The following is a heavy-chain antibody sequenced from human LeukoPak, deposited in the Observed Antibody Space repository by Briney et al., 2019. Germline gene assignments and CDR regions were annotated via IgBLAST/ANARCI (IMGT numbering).Heavy chain of an antibody. CDR1: GFTFSSYA. D-gene: IGHD3-22*01. V-gene: IGHV3-23*01. CDR2: ISGSGGSA. Sequence: GGSLRLSCAASGFTFSSYAMSWVRQAPGKGLEWVSAISGSGGSAYYADSVKGRFTISRDNSKNTLYLQMNSLRAEDTAVYYCAKDRYYYDSSGYNDYWGQGTLVTVSS. J-gene: IGHJ4*02. CDR3: AKDRYYYDSSGYNDY.